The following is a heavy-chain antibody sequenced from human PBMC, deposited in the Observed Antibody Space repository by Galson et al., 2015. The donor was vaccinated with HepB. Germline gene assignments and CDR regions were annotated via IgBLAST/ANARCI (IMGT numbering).Heavy chain of an antibody. CDR3: ARGVDTRMGRSYHYGLDV. D-gene: IGHD5-18*01. V-gene: IGHV3-7*05. CDR1: GFTFSSYR. J-gene: IGHJ6*02. CDR2: IEKDGSRK. Sequence: SLRLSCAASGFTFSSYRMSWVRQTPGKGLEWVANIEKDGSRKFYVDSVEGRFTISRDNSKNSLSLQMSSLRAEDTAVYYCARGVDTRMGRSYHYGLDVWGQGTTVTVSS.